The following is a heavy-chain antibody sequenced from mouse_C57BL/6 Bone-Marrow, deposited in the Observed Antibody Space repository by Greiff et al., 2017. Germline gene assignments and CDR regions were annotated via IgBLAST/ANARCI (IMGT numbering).Heavy chain of an antibody. CDR1: GYTFTDYE. CDR2: IDPETGGT. CDR3: TKMDY. V-gene: IGHV1-15*01. Sequence: QVQLQQSGAELVRPGASVTLSCKASGYTFTDYEMHWVKQTPVHGLEWIGAIDPETGGTAYNQKFKGKAIRTADKASSTAYMELRSLTSEDSAVYYCTKMDYWGQGTSVTVSS. J-gene: IGHJ4*01.